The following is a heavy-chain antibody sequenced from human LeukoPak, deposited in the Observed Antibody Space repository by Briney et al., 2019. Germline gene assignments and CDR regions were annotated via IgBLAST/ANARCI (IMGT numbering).Heavy chain of an antibody. D-gene: IGHD5-18*01. Sequence: GGSLRLSCAASGLTISSYSMNWVRQAPGKGLQWVSYISSSSSTIYYADSVKGRFTISRDNAKNSLYLQMNSLRAEDTALYYCAKGIRGYSYAFDYWGQGTLVTVSS. CDR3: AKGIRGYSYAFDY. J-gene: IGHJ4*02. V-gene: IGHV3-48*04. CDR1: GLTISSYS. CDR2: ISSSSSTI.